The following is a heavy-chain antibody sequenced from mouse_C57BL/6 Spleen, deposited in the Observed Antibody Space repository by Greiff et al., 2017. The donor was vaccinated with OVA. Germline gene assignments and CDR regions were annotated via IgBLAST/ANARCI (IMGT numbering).Heavy chain of an antibody. D-gene: IGHD1-1*01. CDR2: INPSSGYT. V-gene: IGHV1-4*01. J-gene: IGHJ4*01. CDR1: GYTFTSYT. CDR3: AREDYGRVDY. Sequence: VQLQQSGAELARPGASVKMSCKASGYTFTSYTMHWVKQRPGQGLEWIGYINPSSGYTKYNQKFKDKATLTADKSSSTAYMQLSSLTSEDSAVYYCAREDYGRVDYWGQGTSVTVSS.